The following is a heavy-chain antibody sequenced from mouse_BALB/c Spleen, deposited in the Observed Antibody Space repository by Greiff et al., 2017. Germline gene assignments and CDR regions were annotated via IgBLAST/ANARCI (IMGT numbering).Heavy chain of an antibody. Sequence: EVQGVESGGGLVKPGGSLKLSCAASGFTFSSYAMSWVRQTPEKRLEWVASISSGGSTYYPDSVKGRFTISRDNARNILYLQMSSLRSEDTAMYYCARGIHYYGSYWYFDVWGAGTTVTVSS. CDR1: GFTFSSYA. D-gene: IGHD1-2*01. CDR2: ISSGGST. CDR3: ARGIHYYGSYWYFDV. J-gene: IGHJ1*01. V-gene: IGHV5-6-5*01.